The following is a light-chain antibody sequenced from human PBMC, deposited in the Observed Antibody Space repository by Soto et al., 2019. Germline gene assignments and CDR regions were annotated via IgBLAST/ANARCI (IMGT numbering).Light chain of an antibody. J-gene: IGKJ1*01. CDR1: QSVSNNY. CDR3: QQYGSSGT. CDR2: GAS. V-gene: IGKV3-20*01. Sequence: IVLTNAPGTLSLSRGERATLSCRASQSVSNNYLAWYQQKPGQAPRLLIYGASNRATGIPDRFSGSGSGTHFTLPISRLEPEDFALYYCQQYGSSGTLGQETKV.